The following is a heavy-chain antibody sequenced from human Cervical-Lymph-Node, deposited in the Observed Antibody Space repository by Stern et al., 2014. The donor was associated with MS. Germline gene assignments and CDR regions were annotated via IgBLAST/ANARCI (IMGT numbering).Heavy chain of an antibody. CDR2: INTNTGNP. D-gene: IGHD4-17*01. CDR3: ARDPHDYGDRFDY. Sequence: DQLVESGSELKKPGASVKVSCKASGYSFTHFALNWVRHAPGQGLQWMGWINTNTGNPSYAQAFTGRFVFSLDTSVSTAYLQISSLKAEDTAVYYCARDPHDYGDRFDYWGQGTLVTVS. V-gene: IGHV7-4-1*02. CDR1: GYSFTHFA. J-gene: IGHJ4*02.